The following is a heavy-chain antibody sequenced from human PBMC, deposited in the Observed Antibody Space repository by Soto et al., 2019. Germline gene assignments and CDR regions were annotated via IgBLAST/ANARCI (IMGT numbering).Heavy chain of an antibody. CDR2: ISSSSSTI. CDR1: GFTFSSYS. D-gene: IGHD3-10*01. Sequence: GGSLRLSCAASGFTFSSYSMNWVRQAPGKGLEWVSYISSSSSTIYYADSVKGRLTISRDNAKNSLYLQMNSLRAEDTAVYYCARRYYYGSGSDNWFDPWGQGTLVTVSS. CDR3: ARRYYYGSGSDNWFDP. V-gene: IGHV3-48*01. J-gene: IGHJ5*02.